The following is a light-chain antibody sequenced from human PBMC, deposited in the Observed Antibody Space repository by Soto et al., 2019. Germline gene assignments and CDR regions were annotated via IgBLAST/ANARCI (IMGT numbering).Light chain of an antibody. CDR3: QQYNSAPNT. J-gene: IGKJ2*01. Sequence: DIRMTQSPSSLSAFVGDTVTITCRASQDIIYYLAWYQQKPGKIPKLLIHSASTLQTGVQSRFSGTGSGTVFTLTINNLQPGDVATYYCQQYNSAPNTFGQGSRLEIK. CDR2: SAS. V-gene: IGKV1-27*01. CDR1: QDIIYY.